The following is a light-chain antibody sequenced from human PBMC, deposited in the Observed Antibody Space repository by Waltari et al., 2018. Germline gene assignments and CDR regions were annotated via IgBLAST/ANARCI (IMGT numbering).Light chain of an antibody. CDR1: TLPKRY. Sequence: SSDLTQPPSVSVSPRQTHRITCSGATLPKRYTYWYQRKPGQAPTVPIYKEKDRPPGTPERFSGSRSGTTVTLTITGVQAEDEAEFFCQSVDSGRPWHVLFGGGTKLTVL. CDR3: QSVDSGRPWHVL. J-gene: IGLJ2*01. CDR2: KEK. V-gene: IGLV3-25*03.